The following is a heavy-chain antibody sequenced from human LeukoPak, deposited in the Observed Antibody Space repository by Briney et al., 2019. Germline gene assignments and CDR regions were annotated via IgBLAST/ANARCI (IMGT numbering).Heavy chain of an antibody. J-gene: IGHJ4*02. D-gene: IGHD4-17*01. CDR2: IYYSGST. Sequence: PSETLSLTCTVSGGSISSYYWSWIRQPPGKGLEWIGYIYYSGSTNYNPSLKSRVTISVDTSKNQFSLKLSSVPAADTAVYYSARYSYGGNSPFDYWGQGTLVTVSS. CDR3: ARYSYGGNSPFDY. V-gene: IGHV4-59*08. CDR1: GGSISSYY.